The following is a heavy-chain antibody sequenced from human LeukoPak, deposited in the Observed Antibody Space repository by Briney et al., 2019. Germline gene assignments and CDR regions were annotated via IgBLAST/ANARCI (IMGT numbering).Heavy chain of an antibody. V-gene: IGHV1-18*01. Sequence: VKVSCKASGYTFSIYGISWVRQAPGQGLEWIGWISGYNGNTNYDQKFQGRVTLTTDTSTTTAYMELTSLRSDDTAVYFCAREGTEDVRHSSHFYVYYKYYGMDVWGQGTTVTVSS. CDR2: ISGYNGNT. CDR1: GYTFSIYG. J-gene: IGHJ6*02. D-gene: IGHD6-13*01. CDR3: AREGTEDVRHSSHFYVYYKYYGMDV.